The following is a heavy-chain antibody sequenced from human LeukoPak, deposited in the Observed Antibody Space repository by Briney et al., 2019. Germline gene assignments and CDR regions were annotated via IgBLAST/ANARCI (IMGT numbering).Heavy chain of an antibody. J-gene: IGHJ3*02. CDR3: ASVDSDLLTGYSIDAFDI. D-gene: IGHD3-9*01. V-gene: IGHV3-11*03. CDR2: ISSSSSYT. Sequence: GGSMRLSCAAYGFTFSDYYMSWIRQAPGKGLEWVSYISSSSSYTNYADSVKGRFTISRDNATNPLYLQMNSLRAEDPAVYYCASVDSDLLTGYSIDAFDIWGHGTMVTVSS. CDR1: GFTFSDYY.